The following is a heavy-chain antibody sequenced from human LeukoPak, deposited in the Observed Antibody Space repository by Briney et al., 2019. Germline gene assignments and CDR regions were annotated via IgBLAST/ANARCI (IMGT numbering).Heavy chain of an antibody. Sequence: SETLSLTCTVSGGSISSYYWSWIRQPPGKGLEWIGYIYYSGSTNYNPSLKSRVTISVDTSKNQFSLKLSSVTAADTAVYYCAREVPNRITMVRGVLDAFDIWGQGTMVTVSS. CDR1: GGSISSYY. V-gene: IGHV4-59*12. CDR2: IYYSGST. J-gene: IGHJ3*02. D-gene: IGHD3-10*01. CDR3: AREVPNRITMVRGVLDAFDI.